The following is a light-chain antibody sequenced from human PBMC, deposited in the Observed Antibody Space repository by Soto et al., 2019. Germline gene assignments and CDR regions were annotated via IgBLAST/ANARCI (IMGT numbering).Light chain of an antibody. CDR2: DAS. CDR3: QQRSNWPLT. CDR1: QSISSY. Sequence: ESVLTQSPATLSLSPGEGATLSCWASQSISSYLAWYQQKPGQAPRLLIYDASNRATGIPARFSGRGSGTDFTLTISSLEPEDFAVYFCQQRSNWPLTCGGGTKVDIK. V-gene: IGKV3-11*01. J-gene: IGKJ4*01.